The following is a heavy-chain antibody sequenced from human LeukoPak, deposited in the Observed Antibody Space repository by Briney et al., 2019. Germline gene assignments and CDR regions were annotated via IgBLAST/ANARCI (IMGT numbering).Heavy chain of an antibody. V-gene: IGHV4-38-2*02. CDR2: IYHTGTI. Sequence: SETLSLTCTVSGDSISNGYYWGWIRQPPGEGLELIGSIYHTGTIYYNPSLKSRVTISVDTSNNQFSLKVRSVTAADTAVYYCARGRSGYGGNSGIASCDYWGQGTLVAVSS. J-gene: IGHJ4*02. D-gene: IGHD4-23*01. CDR1: GDSISNGYY. CDR3: ARGRSGYGGNSGIASCDY.